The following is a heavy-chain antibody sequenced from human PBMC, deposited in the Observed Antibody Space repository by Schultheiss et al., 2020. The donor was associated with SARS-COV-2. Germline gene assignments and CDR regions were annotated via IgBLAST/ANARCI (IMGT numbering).Heavy chain of an antibody. CDR3: ASAIPAATHFDY. D-gene: IGHD2-2*01. CDR2: IYPGDSDI. Sequence: GESLKISCKGYGYSFTSYWMGWVRQMPGKGLEWMGSIYPGDSDIRYSPSFQGQVTISADKSISTAYLQWSGLKASDTAMYYCASAIPAATHFDYWGQGTLVTVSS. V-gene: IGHV5-51*01. J-gene: IGHJ4*02. CDR1: GYSFTSYW.